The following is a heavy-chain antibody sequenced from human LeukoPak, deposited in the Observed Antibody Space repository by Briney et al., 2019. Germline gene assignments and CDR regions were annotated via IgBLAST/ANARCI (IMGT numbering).Heavy chain of an antibody. D-gene: IGHD6-19*01. J-gene: IGHJ3*02. Sequence: GGSLRLSCAASGFTFSSYAMHWVRQAPGKGLEWVAVISYDGSNKYYADSVKGRFTISRDNSKNTLYLQMNSLRAEDTAVYYCARDNEDIAVAGTDGDAFDIWGQGTMVTVSS. CDR3: ARDNEDIAVAGTDGDAFDI. CDR1: GFTFSSYA. V-gene: IGHV3-30-3*01. CDR2: ISYDGSNK.